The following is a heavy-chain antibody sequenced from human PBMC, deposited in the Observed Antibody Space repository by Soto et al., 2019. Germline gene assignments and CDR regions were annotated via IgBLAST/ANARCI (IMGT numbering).Heavy chain of an antibody. CDR2: ISDSGGNT. CDR3: VTIGSGSYPR. V-gene: IGHV3-23*01. CDR1: GFPFNIYI. J-gene: IGHJ4*02. Sequence: EVQLLESGGGLVQPGGSLGLSCAASGFPFNIYIMNWVRQAPGKGLEWVSGISDSGGNTYYADSVKGRFTISRHNSKNTLYLQINSMRDEDTAMYYCVTIGSGSYPRWGQGTLVTVSS. D-gene: IGHD3-10*01.